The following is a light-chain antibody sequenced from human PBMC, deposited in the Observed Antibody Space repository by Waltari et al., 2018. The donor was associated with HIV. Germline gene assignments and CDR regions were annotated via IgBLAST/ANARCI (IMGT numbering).Light chain of an antibody. CDR1: SSDVGDYNY. CDR2: DVT. J-gene: IGLJ3*02. Sequence: QSALTQPHSVSGSPGQSVTLSCTGTSSDVGDYNYVSWYQRHPGKAPKLMIYDVTKRPSGVPERFSGSKSGNTASLTISGLQAEDDAEYYCCSYAGTWLFGGGTKLTVL. V-gene: IGLV2-11*01. CDR3: CSYAGTWL.